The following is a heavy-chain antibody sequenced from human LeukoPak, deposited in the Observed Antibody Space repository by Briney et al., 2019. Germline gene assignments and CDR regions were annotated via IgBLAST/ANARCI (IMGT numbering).Heavy chain of an antibody. D-gene: IGHD3-22*01. Sequence: SETLSLTCTVSGGSISSGDYYWSWIRQPPGKGLEWIGYIYYSGSTYYNPSLKSRVTIPVDTSKNQFSLKLSSVTAADTAVYYCARASITMIVDWGQGTLVTVSS. CDR3: ARASITMIVD. CDR1: GGSISSGDYY. J-gene: IGHJ4*02. CDR2: IYYSGST. V-gene: IGHV4-30-4*08.